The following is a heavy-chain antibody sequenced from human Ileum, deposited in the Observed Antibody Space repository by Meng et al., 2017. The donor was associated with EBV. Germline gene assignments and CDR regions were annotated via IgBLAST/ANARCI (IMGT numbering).Heavy chain of an antibody. D-gene: IGHD5-24*01. CDR2: ISYDGSNT. Sequence: VRLVESGGGVVQPGRSLSLSCAASGFTFSGYGMHWVRQAPGKGLEWVAVISYDGSNTYYADSVKGRFTISRDNSKNTLYLQMNSLRAEDTAVYYCARDRDGYHDYWGQGTLVTVSS. CDR3: ARDRDGYHDY. V-gene: IGHV3-30-3*01. CDR1: GFTFSGYG. J-gene: IGHJ4*02.